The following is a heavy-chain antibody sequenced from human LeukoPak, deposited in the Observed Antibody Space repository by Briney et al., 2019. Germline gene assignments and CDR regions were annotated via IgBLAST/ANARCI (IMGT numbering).Heavy chain of an antibody. CDR1: GFILSDHY. V-gene: IGHV3-72*01. D-gene: IGHD1-26*01. J-gene: IGHJ5*02. Sequence: GGSLRLSCAASGFILSDHYMDWVRQAPGKGLEWVGRTRNKFKSYTTEYAASVKGRFTISRDDPKNLLYLQMNSLKSEDTAVYYCGRSGRYRPSDLWGQGTLVTVSS. CDR2: TRNKFKSYTT. CDR3: GRSGRYRPSDL.